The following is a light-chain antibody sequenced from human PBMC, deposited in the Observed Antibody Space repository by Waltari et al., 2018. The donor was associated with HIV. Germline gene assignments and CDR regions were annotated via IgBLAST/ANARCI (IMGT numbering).Light chain of an antibody. CDR3: SSFANRDGFYVL. CDR1: NSDIGTYDY. V-gene: IGLV2-8*01. J-gene: IGLJ2*01. CDR2: EVT. Sequence: QSALTQPPSASGSPGQSVTLSCTGTNSDIGTYDYVSGYQQPPGKAPKLVISEVTKRPSGVSDRFSGSKSGNTAFLTVSGLQAEDEADYYCSSFANRDGFYVLFGGGTRLTVL.